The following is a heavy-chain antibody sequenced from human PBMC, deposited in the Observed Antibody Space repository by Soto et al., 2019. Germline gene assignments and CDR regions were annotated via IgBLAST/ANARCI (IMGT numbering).Heavy chain of an antibody. D-gene: IGHD3-10*01. Sequence: SETLSLTCTVSGGSISSSNYYWTWILQPPGEGLEWIGSISYSGSTFYNPSLNSRGTISVDKPKNQFSLKLSSVTAADTAVYYCARRFSYGSGKYGVDLWGQGTTVTVSS. CDR3: ARRFSYGSGKYGVDL. CDR1: GGSISSSNYY. CDR2: ISYSGST. J-gene: IGHJ6*02. V-gene: IGHV4-39*01.